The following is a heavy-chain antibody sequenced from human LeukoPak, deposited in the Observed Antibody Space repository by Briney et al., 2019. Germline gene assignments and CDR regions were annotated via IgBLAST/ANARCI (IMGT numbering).Heavy chain of an antibody. V-gene: IGHV3-30*18. CDR2: ISYDGSNK. J-gene: IGHJ4*02. CDR1: GFTFSSYG. CDR3: AKDRLQLWNQPVDY. D-gene: IGHD5-18*01. Sequence: GGSLRLSCAASGFTFSSYGMHWVRQAPGKGLEWVAVISYDGSNKYYADSVKGRFTISRDNSKNTLYLQMNSLRAEDTAVYYCAKDRLQLWNQPVDYWGQGTLVTVSS.